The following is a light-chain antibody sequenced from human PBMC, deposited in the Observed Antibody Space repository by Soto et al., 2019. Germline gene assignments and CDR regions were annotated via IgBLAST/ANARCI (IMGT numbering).Light chain of an antibody. CDR3: SSFTTSSTWV. V-gene: IGLV2-14*01. CDR2: EVV. Sequence: QSALTQPASLSGSPGQSITISCTGTSSDVGRYNYVSWFQQHPGRAPKLLIYEVVNRPSGVSSRFSGSKSGNTAFLTISELQAEDEADFYCSSFTTSSTWVFGGGTQLTVL. CDR1: SSDVGRYNY. J-gene: IGLJ7*01.